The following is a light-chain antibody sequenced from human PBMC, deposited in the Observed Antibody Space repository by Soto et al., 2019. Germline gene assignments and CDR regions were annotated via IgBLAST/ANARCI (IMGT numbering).Light chain of an antibody. CDR2: GAS. J-gene: IGKJ1*01. CDR3: QKYGASPRT. Sequence: EIVLTQSPGTLSLSPGDRATLSCRASQSVSSSYLDWYQQKHGQAPSLLIYGASSRAAGIPDRFSGSGSGTDFTLTISRLEPEDFAVYYCQKYGASPRTFGQGTKLQIK. V-gene: IGKV3-20*01. CDR1: QSVSSSY.